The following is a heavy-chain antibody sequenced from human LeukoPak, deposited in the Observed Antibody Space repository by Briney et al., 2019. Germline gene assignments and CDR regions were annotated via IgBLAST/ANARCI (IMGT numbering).Heavy chain of an antibody. V-gene: IGHV3-7*01. CDR3: AKTTITPPYYMDV. D-gene: IGHD4-11*01. CDR1: GFTFSDYY. J-gene: IGHJ6*03. CDR2: IKQDGSEK. Sequence: GGSLRLSCAASGFTFSDYYMSWIRQAPGKGLEWVANIKQDGSEKYYVDSVKGRFTISRDNAKNSLYLQMNSLRAGDTAVYYCAKTTITPPYYMDVWGKGTTVTVSS.